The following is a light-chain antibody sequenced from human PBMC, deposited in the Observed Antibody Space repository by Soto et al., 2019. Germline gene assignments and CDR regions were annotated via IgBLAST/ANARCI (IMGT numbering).Light chain of an antibody. V-gene: IGLV2-14*01. CDR2: EVS. Sequence: QSALTQPASVSGSPGQSITISCTGTSSDVGGYKYVSWYQQHPGKAPKLMIYEVSNWPSGISNRFSGSKSGNTASLTISGLQGEDEADYYCSSYTSRSTLHVLFGGGTKLTVL. CDR1: SSDVGGYKY. J-gene: IGLJ2*01. CDR3: SSYTSRSTLHVL.